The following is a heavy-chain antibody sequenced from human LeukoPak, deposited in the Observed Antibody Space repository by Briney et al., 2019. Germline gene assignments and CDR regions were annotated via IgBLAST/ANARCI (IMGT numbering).Heavy chain of an antibody. CDR1: GFTFSSYG. D-gene: IGHD5-12*01. CDR3: AKDLGGNSGYAPAPGY. V-gene: IGHV3-30*18. CDR2: ISYDGSNK. J-gene: IGHJ4*02. Sequence: GGSLRLSCAASGFTFSSYGMHWVRQAPGKGLEWVAVISYDGSNKYYADSVKGRFTISRDNSKNTLYLQMNSLRAEDTAVYYCAKDLGGNSGYAPAPGYWGQGTLVTVSS.